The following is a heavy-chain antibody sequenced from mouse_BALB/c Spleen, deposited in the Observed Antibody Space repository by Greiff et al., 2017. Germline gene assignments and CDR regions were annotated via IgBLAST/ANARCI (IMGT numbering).Heavy chain of an antibody. CDR3: AKGLDDGYYAYFDY. V-gene: IGHV1-20*02. CDR2: INPYNGDT. Sequence: EVQLQQSGPELVKPGASVKISCKASGYSFTGYFMNWVMQSHGKSLEWIGRINPYNGDTFYNQKFKGKATLTVDKSSSTAHMELRSLASEDSAVYYCAKGLDDGYYAYFDYWGQGTTLTVSS. CDR1: GYSFTGYF. D-gene: IGHD2-3*01. J-gene: IGHJ2*01.